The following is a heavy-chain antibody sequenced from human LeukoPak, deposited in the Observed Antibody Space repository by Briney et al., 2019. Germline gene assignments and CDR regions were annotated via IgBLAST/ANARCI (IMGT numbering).Heavy chain of an antibody. CDR3: ARCDDAFDI. CDR1: GGSLSSYY. V-gene: IGHV4-59*01. J-gene: IGHJ3*02. CDR2: IYRGGTT. Sequence: PSETLSLTCTVSGGSLSSYYWSWVRQPPGKGLEWIGYIYRGGTTNYNPSLNSRVTISADTSKNQFSLKLSSVTAADTAVYYCARCDDAFDIWGQGTMVTVSS.